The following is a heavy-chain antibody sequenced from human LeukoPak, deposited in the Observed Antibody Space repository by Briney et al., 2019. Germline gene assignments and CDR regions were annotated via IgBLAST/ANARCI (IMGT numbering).Heavy chain of an antibody. J-gene: IGHJ4*02. CDR2: INHSGST. V-gene: IGHV4-34*01. CDR3: ASTPLSDYYDSSGYKRTEYYFDY. Sequence: PSETLSLTCAVYGGSFSGYYWSWIRQPPGKGLEWIGEINHSGSTNYNPSLKSRVTISVNTSKNQFSLKLSSVTAAETAVYYCASTPLSDYYDSSGYKRTEYYFDYWGQGTLVAVSS. D-gene: IGHD3-22*01. CDR1: GGSFSGYY.